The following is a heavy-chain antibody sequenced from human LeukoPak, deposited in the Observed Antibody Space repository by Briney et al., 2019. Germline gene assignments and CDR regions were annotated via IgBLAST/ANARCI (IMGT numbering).Heavy chain of an antibody. CDR2: ISYDGSNK. CDR3: VRDLGSGTTNHYYYYGMDV. J-gene: IGHJ6*02. D-gene: IGHD6-19*01. V-gene: IGHV3-30*04. CDR1: GFTFNTYA. Sequence: PGGSLRLSCVASGFTFNTYAMSWVRQAPGKGLEWVAVISYDGSNKYYADSVKGRFTISRDNSKNTLYLQMNSLRAEDTAVYYCVRDLGSGTTNHYYYYGMDVWGQGTTVTVSS.